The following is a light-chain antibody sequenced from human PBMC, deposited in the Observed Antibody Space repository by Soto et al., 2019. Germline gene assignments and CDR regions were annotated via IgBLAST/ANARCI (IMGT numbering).Light chain of an antibody. J-gene: IGLJ2*01. CDR3: CSYAGSNTLV. V-gene: IGLV2-11*01. CDR2: DVS. Sequence: QSALTQPRSVSGSPGQSVTISCTGTSSDVGDHNYVSWYQQDPGEAPKLMIYDVSKRPSGVPDRFSGSKSGNTASLTISGLQAADEADYYCCSYAGSNTLVFGGGTKLTVL. CDR1: SSDVGDHNY.